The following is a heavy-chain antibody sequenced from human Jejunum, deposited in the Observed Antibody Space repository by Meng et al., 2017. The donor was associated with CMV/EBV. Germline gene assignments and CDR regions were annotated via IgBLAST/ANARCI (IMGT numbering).Heavy chain of an antibody. CDR3: AKGRNGDNEPIDFDY. Sequence: FIFSNYLMSWVRRAPGKGLEWVASINQYGGDNYYVDSVKGRFTISRDNARNSLYLQMSSLRAEDTAVYYCAKGRNGDNEPIDFDYWGQGTLVTVSS. V-gene: IGHV3-7*01. CDR1: FIFSNYL. J-gene: IGHJ4*02. CDR2: INQYGGDN. D-gene: IGHD4-17*01.